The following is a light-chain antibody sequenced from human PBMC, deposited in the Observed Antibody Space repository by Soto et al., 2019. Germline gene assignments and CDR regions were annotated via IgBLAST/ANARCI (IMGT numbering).Light chain of an antibody. CDR2: GAS. V-gene: IGKV3D-7*01. CDR1: QSVSSSY. J-gene: IGKJ1*01. CDR3: QQDYNLPPWT. Sequence: PGEIVTLSCMASQSVSSSYLTWYQQKPGQAPRLLIYGASTRATSIPARFSGSGSGTDFTLTISSLQPEDFAVYYCQQDYNLPPWTFGQGTMVDIK.